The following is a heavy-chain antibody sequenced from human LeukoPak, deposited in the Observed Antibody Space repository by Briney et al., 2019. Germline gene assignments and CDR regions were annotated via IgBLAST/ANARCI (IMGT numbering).Heavy chain of an antibody. CDR3: AKDHYDYIGGTYRDIDY. D-gene: IGHD3-16*02. Sequence: GGSLRLSCAASGFTFSSFGMHWVRQAPGKGLEWVVVISYDGSNPYYADSVKGRFTISRDNSKNTLYLQMNSLRAEDTAVYYCAKDHYDYIGGTYRDIDYWGQGTLVTVSS. CDR2: ISYDGSNP. V-gene: IGHV3-30*18. J-gene: IGHJ4*02. CDR1: GFTFSSFG.